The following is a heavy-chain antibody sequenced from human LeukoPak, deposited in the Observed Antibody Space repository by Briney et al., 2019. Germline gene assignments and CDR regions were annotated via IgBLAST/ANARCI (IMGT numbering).Heavy chain of an antibody. CDR2: ISGSGDRT. J-gene: IGHJ4*02. D-gene: IGHD3-16*01. CDR1: GFRFSSYT. Sequence: GGSLRLSCAASGFRFSSYTMNWVRQAPGKGLEWVSGISGSGDRTYYADFVKGQVTISRDNSRNTLYLQMSSLRADDTAVYYCAILGGGMAYWGQGPLVAVSS. CDR3: AILGGGMAY. V-gene: IGHV3-23*01.